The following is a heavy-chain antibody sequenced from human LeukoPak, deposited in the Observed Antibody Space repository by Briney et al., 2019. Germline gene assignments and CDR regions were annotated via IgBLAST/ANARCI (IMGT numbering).Heavy chain of an antibody. V-gene: IGHV3-23*01. CDR3: AKVKGRRLRYFD. Sequence: PGGSLRLSCAASGFTFSSYAMHWVRQAPGKGLEWVSAISGSGGSTYYADSVKGRFTISRDNSKNTLYLQMNSLRAEDTAVYYCAKVKGRRLRYFDWGQGTLVTVSS. CDR1: GFTFSSYA. CDR2: ISGSGGST. J-gene: IGHJ4*02. D-gene: IGHD3-9*01.